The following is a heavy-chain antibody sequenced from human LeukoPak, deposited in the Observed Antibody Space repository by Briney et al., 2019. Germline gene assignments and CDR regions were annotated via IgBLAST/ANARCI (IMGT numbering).Heavy chain of an antibody. V-gene: IGHV1-18*01. CDR2: ISPNNGNT. CDR3: ARDQGGYCTNGVCYWAGTYFDY. Sequence: GASVKVSCKASGYTFTSYGISWVRQAPGQGLEWMGRISPNNGNTNYAQKLQGRVTMTTDTYTSTAYMELRSLRSDDTAVYYCARDQGGYCTNGVCYWAGTYFDYWGQGTLVTVSS. CDR1: GYTFTSYG. J-gene: IGHJ4*02. D-gene: IGHD2-8*01.